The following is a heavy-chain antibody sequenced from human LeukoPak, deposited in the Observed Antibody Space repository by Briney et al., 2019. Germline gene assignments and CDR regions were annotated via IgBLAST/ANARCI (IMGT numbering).Heavy chain of an antibody. CDR3: ARKELEPAAFDI. V-gene: IGHV1-69*01. J-gene: IGHJ3*02. CDR2: IIPIFGTA. Sequence: GSSVKVSCKASGGTFSSYAISWVRQAPGQGLEWMGGIIPIFGTANYAQKFQGRVTITADESTSTAYMELSSLRSEDTAVYYCARKELEPAAFDIWGQGTMVTVSS. CDR1: GGTFSSYA. D-gene: IGHD1-1*01.